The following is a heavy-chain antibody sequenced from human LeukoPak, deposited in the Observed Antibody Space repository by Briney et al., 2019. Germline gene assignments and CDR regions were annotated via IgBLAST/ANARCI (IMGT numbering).Heavy chain of an antibody. D-gene: IGHD1-26*01. CDR1: GGSLKFSSYY. V-gene: IGHV4-39*02. CDR3: AREDGGSDYPDYDYYYMDV. Sequence: PSETLSLTCTVSGGSLKFSSYYWGWIRQPPGKGLEWIGSALYSGYTNYNPSLKSRVTISVDTSKNQFSLKLSSVTAADTAVYYCAREDGGSDYPDYDYYYMDVWGKGTTVTVSS. J-gene: IGHJ6*03. CDR2: ALYSGYT.